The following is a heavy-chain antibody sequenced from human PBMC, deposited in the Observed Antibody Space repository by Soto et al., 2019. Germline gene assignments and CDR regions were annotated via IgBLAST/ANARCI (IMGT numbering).Heavy chain of an antibody. Sequence: GGSLRLSCAASGFTFSSFAMSWVRQAPGKGLEWVATINKSGGSTYYADSVKGRFTISRDNSKNMLFLQINGLRAEDTAVYYCAKDPPTTGTTFDYWGRGTLVTVSS. V-gene: IGHV3-23*01. CDR2: INKSGGST. CDR3: AKDPPTTGTTFDY. CDR1: GFTFSSFA. D-gene: IGHD1-1*01. J-gene: IGHJ4*02.